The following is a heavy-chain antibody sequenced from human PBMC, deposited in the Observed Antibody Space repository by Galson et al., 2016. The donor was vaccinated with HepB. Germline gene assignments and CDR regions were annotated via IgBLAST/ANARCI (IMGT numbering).Heavy chain of an antibody. J-gene: IGHJ3*02. V-gene: IGHV4-4*01. CDR3: ARGYSRVSGAFDI. CDR1: GGSITSSNW. D-gene: IGHD2-15*01. CDR2: FWPRGPT. Sequence: ETLSLTCVVSGGSITSSNWWSWVRQSPGKGLEWIGEFWPRGPTKYNPSLASRVTISVDPSKNDFSLSLSAVTAADTAVYFCARGYSRVSGAFDIWGLGTMVTVSS.